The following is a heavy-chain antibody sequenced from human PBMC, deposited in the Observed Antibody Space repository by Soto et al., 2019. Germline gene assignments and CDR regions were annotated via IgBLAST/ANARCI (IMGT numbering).Heavy chain of an antibody. CDR2: VSAYNGNT. Sequence: ASVKVSCKASGYIFSSYGISWVRQAPGQGLEWMGWVSAYNGNTNYAQKLQGRVTMTTDTSTSTAYMELRGLRSDDTAVYYCARGHYALFDYWGQGTLVTVSS. D-gene: IGHD3-16*01. J-gene: IGHJ4*02. CDR3: ARGHYALFDY. CDR1: GYIFSSYG. V-gene: IGHV1-18*01.